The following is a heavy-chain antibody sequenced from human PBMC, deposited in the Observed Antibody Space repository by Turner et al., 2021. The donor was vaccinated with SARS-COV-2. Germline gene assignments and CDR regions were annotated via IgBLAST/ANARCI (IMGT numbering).Heavy chain of an antibody. CDR3: ARGSPQGWYVPVFDY. Sequence: QVQLQQWGAGLLKPSETLSLTCAVSGGSFSGYHWSWIRQSPGKGLEWIGSIYYSGSTYYNPSLKSRVTISVDTSKNQFSLKLSSVTAADTAVFYCARGSPQGWYVPVFDYWGQGTLVTVSS. D-gene: IGHD6-19*01. J-gene: IGHJ4*02. CDR2: IYYSGST. CDR1: GGSFSGYH. V-gene: IGHV4-34*01.